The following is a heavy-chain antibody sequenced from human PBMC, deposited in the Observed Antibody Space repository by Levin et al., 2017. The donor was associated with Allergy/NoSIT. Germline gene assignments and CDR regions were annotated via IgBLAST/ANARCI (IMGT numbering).Heavy chain of an antibody. D-gene: IGHD6-19*01. CDR3: ARRGLAWNGTYGMDV. CDR2: IYPGDSDT. Sequence: KVSCKGSGYSFTSYWIGWVRQMPGKGLEWMGIIYPGDSDTRYSPSFQGQVTISADKSISTAYLQWSSLKASDTAMYYCARRGLAWNGTYGMDVWGQGTTVTVSS. CDR1: GYSFTSYW. J-gene: IGHJ6*02. V-gene: IGHV5-51*01.